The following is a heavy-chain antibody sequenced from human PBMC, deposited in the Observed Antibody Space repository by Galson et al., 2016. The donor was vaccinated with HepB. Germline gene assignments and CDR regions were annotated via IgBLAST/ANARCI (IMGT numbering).Heavy chain of an antibody. CDR2: ISRYNDDI. V-gene: IGHV1-18*01. CDR1: PHTFTTYG. Sequence: SCKASPHTFTTYGVTWVRQAPGQGLEWMGWISRYNDDINYAQHLQDRVTMTTDTSTSTSYMELRSLTSDDTAVYYCATSKFLEWPFDYWGQGTLVTVSS. CDR3: ATSKFLEWPFDY. D-gene: IGHD3-3*01. J-gene: IGHJ4*02.